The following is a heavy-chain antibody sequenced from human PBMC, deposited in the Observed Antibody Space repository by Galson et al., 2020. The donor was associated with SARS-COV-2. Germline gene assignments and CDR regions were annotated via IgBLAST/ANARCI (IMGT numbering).Heavy chain of an antibody. D-gene: IGHD3-10*01. CDR2: IYKSGNT. V-gene: IGHV4-61*02. CDR3: ARHLLWFGEFNLDAFDI. J-gene: IGHJ3*02. CDR1: GASISSGSYY. Sequence: SETLSLTCTVSGASISSGSYYWSWIRQPAGKGLEWIGRIYKSGNTNYNPSLKSRVTISVDTSKNQFSLKLSSVTAADTAVYYCARHLLWFGEFNLDAFDIWGQGTMVTVSS.